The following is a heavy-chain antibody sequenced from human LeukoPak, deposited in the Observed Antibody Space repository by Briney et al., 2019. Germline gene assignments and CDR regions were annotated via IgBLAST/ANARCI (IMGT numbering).Heavy chain of an antibody. D-gene: IGHD4-17*01. V-gene: IGHV4-34*01. CDR1: GGSFSGYY. J-gene: IGHJ4*02. CDR3: ARGGGTVTNFDY. Sequence: TPSETLSLTCAVYGGSFSGYYWSWIRQPPGKGLEWIGEINHSGSTNYNPSLKSRVTISVDTSKNQFSLKLSSVTAADTAVYYCARGGGTVTNFDYRGQGTLVTVSS. CDR2: INHSGST.